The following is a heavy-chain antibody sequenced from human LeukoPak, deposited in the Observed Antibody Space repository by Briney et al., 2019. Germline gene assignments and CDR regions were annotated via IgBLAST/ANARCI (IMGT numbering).Heavy chain of an antibody. CDR2: VNWHGTT. CDR3: AKDLTYESSGSVIDH. J-gene: IGHJ4*02. D-gene: IGHD3-22*01. V-gene: IGHV3-43*01. Sequence: GGSLRLSCAASGFIFEDYTMHWVRQVPGKTLEWVSLVNWHGTTYYADSLKGRFTISRDNSKNSLYLQMGSLRTEDTAFYYCAKDLTYESSGSVIDHWGLGTLVTVSS. CDR1: GFIFEDYT.